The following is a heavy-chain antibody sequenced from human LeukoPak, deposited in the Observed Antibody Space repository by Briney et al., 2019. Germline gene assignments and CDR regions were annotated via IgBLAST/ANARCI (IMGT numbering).Heavy chain of an antibody. Sequence: SETLSLTCAVYHGSFSGYYWGWIRQPPGKGLEWIGEINDSERTNYNPSLKSRVTISVDTSKNQFSLKLSSVTVADTAVYYCASRIVPSTDFDYWGQGSLVTVSS. CDR1: HGSFSGYY. CDR3: ASRIVPSTDFDY. J-gene: IGHJ4*02. D-gene: IGHD5-12*01. V-gene: IGHV4-34*01. CDR2: INDSERT.